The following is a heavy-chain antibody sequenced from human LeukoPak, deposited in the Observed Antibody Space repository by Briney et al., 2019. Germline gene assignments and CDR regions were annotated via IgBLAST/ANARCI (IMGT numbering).Heavy chain of an antibody. CDR3: ARDPNWNYVMLTR. CDR2: INPNSGGT. V-gene: IGHV1-2*02. D-gene: IGHD1-7*01. CDR1: GYTFTGYY. Sequence: GASVKVSCKASGYTFTGYYMHWVRQAPGQGLAWMGWINPNSGGTNYAQKFQGRVTMTRDTSISTAYMELSRLRSDDTAVYYCARDPNWNYVMLTRWGQGTLVTVSS. J-gene: IGHJ4*02.